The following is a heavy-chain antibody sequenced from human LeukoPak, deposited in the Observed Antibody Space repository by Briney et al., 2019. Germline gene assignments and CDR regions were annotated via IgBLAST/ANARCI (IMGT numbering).Heavy chain of an antibody. Sequence: SVKVSCKASGGTFSSYAISWVRQAPGQGLEWMGGIIPIFGTANYAQKFQGRVTITADESTSTAYMELSSLRSEDTAVYHCARDSPKEYTVIYYYGMDVWGQGTTVTVSS. CDR3: ARDSPKEYTVIYYYGMDV. V-gene: IGHV1-69*13. CDR2: IIPIFGTA. CDR1: GGTFSSYA. D-gene: IGHD4-17*01. J-gene: IGHJ6*02.